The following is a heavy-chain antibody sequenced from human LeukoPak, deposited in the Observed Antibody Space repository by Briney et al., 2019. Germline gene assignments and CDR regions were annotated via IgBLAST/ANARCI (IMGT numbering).Heavy chain of an antibody. CDR1: EFTFSDYQ. CDR2: ISIRGTVI. V-gene: IGHV3-11*01. Sequence: GGSLRLSCAPCEFTFSDYQMNWVGQARGKGLEWVSYISIRGTVIYYADSVKGRFTISSDNDKTSLYLQMNSLRAEDTAVYYCARGRYYYGSWYMDVWGQGTTVTVSS. D-gene: IGHD3-10*01. J-gene: IGHJ6*02. CDR3: ARGRYYYGSWYMDV.